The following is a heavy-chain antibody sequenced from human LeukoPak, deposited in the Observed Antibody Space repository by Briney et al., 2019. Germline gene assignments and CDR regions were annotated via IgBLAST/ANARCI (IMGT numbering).Heavy chain of an antibody. Sequence: GGSLRLSCEAPGFTFNTYSMNWARQAPGEGLEWVSSIDSSGGYMFYADSVKGRFIISRDNAKDSLYLQLNSLRVEDTAVYYCLRGDRRDYWGQGTLVTVSS. CDR1: GFTFNTYS. CDR3: LRGDRRDY. CDR2: IDSSGGYM. V-gene: IGHV3-21*06. J-gene: IGHJ4*02.